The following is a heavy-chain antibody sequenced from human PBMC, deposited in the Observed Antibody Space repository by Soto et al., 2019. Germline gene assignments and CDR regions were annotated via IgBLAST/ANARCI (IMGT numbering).Heavy chain of an antibody. D-gene: IGHD1-1*01. Sequence: LDTLSLTCTLSGGSISSYYWSWVRQPPGKGLEWIGYIYYSGSTNYNASLKSRVTMSMYTSKNQLSLKVSSVTAADTAVYYGARAPTNNWWLDPWGQGTLVTVS. V-gene: IGHV4-59*01. CDR1: GGSISSYY. CDR3: ARAPTNNWWLDP. J-gene: IGHJ5*02. CDR2: IYYSGST.